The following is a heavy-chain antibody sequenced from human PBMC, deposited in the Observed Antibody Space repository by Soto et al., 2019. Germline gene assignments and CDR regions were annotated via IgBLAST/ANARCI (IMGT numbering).Heavy chain of an antibody. Sequence: SETLSLTCAVYGGSFSGYYWSWIRQPPGKGLEWIGEINHSGSTNYNPSLKSRVTISVDTSKNQFSLKLSSVTAADTAVYYCARLYIVVVPAAMKYDYWGQGTLVTVSS. J-gene: IGHJ4*02. D-gene: IGHD2-2*01. CDR3: ARLYIVVVPAAMKYDY. CDR2: INHSGST. V-gene: IGHV4-34*01. CDR1: GGSFSGYY.